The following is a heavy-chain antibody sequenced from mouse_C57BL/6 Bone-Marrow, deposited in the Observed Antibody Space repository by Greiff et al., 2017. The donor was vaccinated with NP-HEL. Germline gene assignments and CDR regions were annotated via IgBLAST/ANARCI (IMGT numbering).Heavy chain of an antibody. CDR1: GYTFTSSW. CDR3: ARYYYGSGGWYFDV. D-gene: IGHD1-1*01. J-gene: IGHJ1*03. V-gene: IGHV1-72*01. Sequence: QVQLQQPGADLVKPGASVKLSCKASGYTFTSSWMHWVKQRPGRGLEWIGRIDPNSGGTKFNEKFKTKATLTVDKSSSTAYLQLSSLTSGDSAVYYCARYYYGSGGWYFDVWGTGTTGTVSS. CDR2: IDPNSGGT.